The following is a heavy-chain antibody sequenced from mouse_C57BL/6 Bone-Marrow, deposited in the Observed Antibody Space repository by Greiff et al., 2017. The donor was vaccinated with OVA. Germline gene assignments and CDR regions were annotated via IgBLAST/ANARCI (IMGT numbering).Heavy chain of an antibody. V-gene: IGHV1-50*01. Sequence: QVQLQQPGAELVKPGASVKLSCKASGYTFTSYWMQWVKQRPGQGLEWIGEIDPSDSYPNYNQKFKGKATVTVDTSSSTAYMQLSSLTSEDSAVYYCARDGSSYERVTNAMDYWGQGTSVTVSS. CDR3: ARDGSSYERVTNAMDY. CDR1: GYTFTSYW. J-gene: IGHJ4*01. CDR2: IDPSDSYP. D-gene: IGHD1-1*01.